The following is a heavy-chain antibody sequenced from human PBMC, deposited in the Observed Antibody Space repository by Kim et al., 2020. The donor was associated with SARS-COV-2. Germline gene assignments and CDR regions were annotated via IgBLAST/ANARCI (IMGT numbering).Heavy chain of an antibody. Sequence: GESLKISCKGSGYSFTSYWIGWVRQMPGKGLEWMGIIYPGDSDTRYSPSFQGQVTISADKSISTAYLQWSSLKASDTAMYYCARHIRGLSSSWSNYYYYYGMDVWGQGPTVTVSS. CDR1: GYSFTSYW. J-gene: IGHJ6*02. D-gene: IGHD6-13*01. V-gene: IGHV5-51*01. CDR3: ARHIRGLSSSWSNYYYYYGMDV. CDR2: IYPGDSDT.